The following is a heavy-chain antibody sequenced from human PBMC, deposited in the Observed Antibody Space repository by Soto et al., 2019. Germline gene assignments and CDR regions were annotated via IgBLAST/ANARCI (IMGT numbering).Heavy chain of an antibody. Sequence: RLSCGASGVNFSSHGMHLVRQAPGKGLEWVAVIRYDGSNKYYADSVKGRFTISRDNSKNTLYLQMNSLRAEDTAVYYCARGRGYSSSWSIYYFDFWGQGTQVTVSS. D-gene: IGHD6-13*01. CDR2: IRYDGSNK. V-gene: IGHV3-33*01. J-gene: IGHJ4*02. CDR1: GVNFSSHG. CDR3: ARGRGYSSSWSIYYFDF.